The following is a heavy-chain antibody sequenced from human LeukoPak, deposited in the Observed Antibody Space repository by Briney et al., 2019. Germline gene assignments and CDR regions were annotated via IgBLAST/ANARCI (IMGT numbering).Heavy chain of an antibody. CDR1: GFDFESYA. V-gene: IGHV3-21*04. D-gene: IGHD5-12*01. J-gene: IGHJ4*02. Sequence: GGSLRLSCAASGFDFESYAMTWVRQAPGKGLEWVSLISATSSDINYAESVRGRFTITRDNAKNSLFLQMDSLRVEDTAIYYCAKGLFSAFDKYLDSWGQGTLVTVSS. CDR2: ISATSSDI. CDR3: AKGLFSAFDKYLDS.